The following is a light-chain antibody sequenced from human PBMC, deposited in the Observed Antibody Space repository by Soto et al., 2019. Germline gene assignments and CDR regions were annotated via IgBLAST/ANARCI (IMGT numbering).Light chain of an antibody. CDR3: QQYNTYWT. CDR1: QSISSW. V-gene: IGKV1-5*03. J-gene: IGKJ1*01. Sequence: DIQMTQSPSTLSASVGDRVTITCRASQSISSWLAWYQQKPGKAPKLLINKASSLESGVPSRFSGSGSGTEFTLAISGLQSDDFATYSCQQYNTYWTFGPGTKVDIK. CDR2: KAS.